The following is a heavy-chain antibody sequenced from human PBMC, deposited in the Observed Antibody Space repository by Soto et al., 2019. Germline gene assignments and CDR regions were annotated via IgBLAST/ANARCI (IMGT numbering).Heavy chain of an antibody. CDR3: ARDRYMVVVNGSYYGMDV. V-gene: IGHV1-69*01. CDR1: GGTFSSYA. D-gene: IGHD2-21*01. CDR2: IIPIFGTA. J-gene: IGHJ6*02. Sequence: QVQLVQSGAEVKKPGSSVKVSCKASGGTFSSYAISWVRQAPGQGLEWMGGIIPIFGTANYAQKFQGRVTITADETTSTAYRKLSSLRTEDTAVEYCARDRYMVVVNGSYYGMDVWGQGTTVTVSS.